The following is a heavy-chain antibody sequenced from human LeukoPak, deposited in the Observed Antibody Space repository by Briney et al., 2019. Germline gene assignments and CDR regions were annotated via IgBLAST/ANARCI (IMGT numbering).Heavy chain of an antibody. CDR3: TYYYDSSGRYYLDS. Sequence: GGSLRLSCAASGFTLSNAWMRWVRQAPGKGLEWVGRIKSKTDGGTTDYAAPVKGRFTFSRDDSKNTLYVQMNSLKTEDTAVYYCTYYYDSSGRYYLDSWGQGTLVTVSS. CDR1: GFTLSNAW. CDR2: IKSKTDGGTT. J-gene: IGHJ4*02. D-gene: IGHD3-22*01. V-gene: IGHV3-15*01.